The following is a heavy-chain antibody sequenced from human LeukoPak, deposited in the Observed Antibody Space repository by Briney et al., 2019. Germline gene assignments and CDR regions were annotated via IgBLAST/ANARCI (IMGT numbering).Heavy chain of an antibody. CDR1: GYTFSTYG. D-gene: IGHD3-22*01. CDR3: AREGAPYDSSDYYLSWFDP. Sequence: KPGASVTVSCKPSGYTFSTYGIAWLRQAPGQGLEWMGCISAYNGNTNYAQNLQGRVTMTTDTYTSTAYMELRSLRSDDTAVYYCAREGAPYDSSDYYLSWFDPWGQGTLVTVSS. J-gene: IGHJ5*02. V-gene: IGHV1-18*01. CDR2: ISAYNGNT.